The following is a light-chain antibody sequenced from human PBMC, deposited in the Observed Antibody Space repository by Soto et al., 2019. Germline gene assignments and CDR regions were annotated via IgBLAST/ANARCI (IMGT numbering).Light chain of an antibody. V-gene: IGKV3-20*01. Sequence: EIVLTQSPGTLSLSPGERATLSCRASQSVSSSYLAWYQQTPGQAPRLLIYGASSRATGIPDRFSGSGSGTDFTLTISSLQSEDSAVYYCHQYNNWFPFTFGQGTRLEIK. CDR3: HQYNNWFPFT. CDR2: GAS. CDR1: QSVSSSY. J-gene: IGKJ5*01.